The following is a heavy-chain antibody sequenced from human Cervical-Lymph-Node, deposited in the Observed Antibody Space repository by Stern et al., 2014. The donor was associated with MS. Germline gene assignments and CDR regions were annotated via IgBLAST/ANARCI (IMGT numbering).Heavy chain of an antibody. CDR1: GGSISSYS. V-gene: IGHV4-59*01. D-gene: IGHD5-24*01. CDR3: ARVRDGSQRFDP. Sequence: QVQLVESGPGLVKPSETLSLTCTVSGGSISSYSWSWIRQPPGKGLEWIGYIYYSGSTNYNPSLKSRVTISVDTSKNQFSLKLSSVTAADTAVYYCARVRDGSQRFDPWGQGTLVTVSS. CDR2: IYYSGST. J-gene: IGHJ5*02.